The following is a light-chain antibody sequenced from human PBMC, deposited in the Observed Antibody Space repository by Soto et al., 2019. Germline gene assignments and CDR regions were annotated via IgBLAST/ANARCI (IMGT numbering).Light chain of an antibody. J-gene: IGKJ1*01. V-gene: IGKV1-5*01. CDR1: HSFNGR. Sequence: DIQMTQSPSTLSSSIGDRVTITCRVSHSFNGRLAWYRQRPGHAPDLLIYDVSTLETGVPSRFSGTGSETEYTLTISCLQPDAFASYYCQQYNYYSTFSPGTTVEIK. CDR2: DVS. CDR3: QQYNYYST.